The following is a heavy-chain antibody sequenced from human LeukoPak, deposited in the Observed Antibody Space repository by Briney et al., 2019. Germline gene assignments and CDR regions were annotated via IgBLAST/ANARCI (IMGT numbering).Heavy chain of an antibody. CDR2: IRGSGGST. CDR3: AKSGLDWLFYFDN. CDR1: GFTFSSYA. J-gene: IGHJ4*02. Sequence: GGPLRLSCAASGFTFSSYAMNWVRQAPGKGLEWVSGIRGSGGSTYYADSVKGRFTISRDNSKNTVYLQMNSLRAEDTAVYYCAKSGLDWLFYFDNWGQGTLVTVSS. D-gene: IGHD3-9*01. V-gene: IGHV3-23*01.